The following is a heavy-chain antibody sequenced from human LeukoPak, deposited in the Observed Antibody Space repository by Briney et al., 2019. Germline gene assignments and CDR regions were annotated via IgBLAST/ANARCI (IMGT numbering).Heavy chain of an antibody. Sequence: GGSLRLSCAASGFTFGDYAMHWVRQAPGKGLEWVSLISGDGGSTYYADSVKGRFTISRDNSKNSLYLQMNSLRTEDTALYYCAKSIGYSSSWYTHYYYYYGMDVWGQGTTVTVSS. CDR2: ISGDGGST. D-gene: IGHD6-13*01. CDR3: AKSIGYSSSWYTHYYYYYGMDV. J-gene: IGHJ6*02. V-gene: IGHV3-43*02. CDR1: GFTFGDYA.